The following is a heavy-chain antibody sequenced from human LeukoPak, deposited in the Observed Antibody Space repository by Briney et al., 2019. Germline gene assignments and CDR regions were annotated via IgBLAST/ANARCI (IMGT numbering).Heavy chain of an antibody. Sequence: SETLSLTCTVSGVSISGSSYYWGWVRQPPGKGLEWIGSIFYSGNTYYNPSLKSRVTISVDTSKNHFSLKLSSVTAADTAVYYCAVPFGYYGDYYYYYGMDVWGQGTTVTVSS. CDR3: AVPFGYYGDYYYYYGMDV. CDR1: GVSISGSSYY. CDR2: IFYSGNT. J-gene: IGHJ6*02. D-gene: IGHD4-17*01. V-gene: IGHV4-39*02.